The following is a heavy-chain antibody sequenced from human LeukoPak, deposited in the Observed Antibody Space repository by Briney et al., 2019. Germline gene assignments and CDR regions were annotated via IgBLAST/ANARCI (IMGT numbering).Heavy chain of an antibody. D-gene: IGHD6-6*01. V-gene: IGHV3-21*01. J-gene: IGHJ4*02. CDR3: ARAGSSSFVTAY. CDR1: GFTFSSYS. Sequence: AGSLRLSCAASGFTFSSYSMNWVRQAPGKGLEWVSSISSSSSYIYYADSVKGRFTISRDNDKNSLYLQMNSLRAEATAVYYCARAGSSSFVTAYWGQGTLVTVSS. CDR2: ISSSSSYI.